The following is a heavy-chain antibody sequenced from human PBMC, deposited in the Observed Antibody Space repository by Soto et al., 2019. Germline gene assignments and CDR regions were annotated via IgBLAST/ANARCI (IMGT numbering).Heavy chain of an antibody. CDR1: GYTFTGYY. Sequence: ASVKVSCKASGYTFTGYYMHWVRQAPGQGLEWMGWINPNSGGTNYAQKFQGWVTMTRDTSISTAYMELSRLRSDDTAVYYCARAGYHVLSPPTDRSFDYWGQGTLVTVSS. CDR2: INPNSGGT. D-gene: IGHD3-16*01. CDR3: ARAGYHVLSPPTDRSFDY. V-gene: IGHV1-2*04. J-gene: IGHJ4*02.